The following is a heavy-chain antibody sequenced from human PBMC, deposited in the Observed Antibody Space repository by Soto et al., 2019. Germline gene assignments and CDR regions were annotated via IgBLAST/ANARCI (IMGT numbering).Heavy chain of an antibody. D-gene: IGHD5-12*01. CDR1: GFTFSSYA. CDR2: IRYDGSNT. J-gene: IGHJ6*02. Sequence: QVHLVESGGGVVQPGRSLRLSFAASGFTFSSYAMHWVRQAPGKGLEWVAVIRYDGSNTYYADSVKGRVTISRNDSKTTRYVQMNSLRSEDTAMYYCAKAFGSGYDFRGRYYGMDVWGQGTTVIVS. CDR3: AKAFGSGYDFRGRYYGMDV. V-gene: IGHV3-33*06.